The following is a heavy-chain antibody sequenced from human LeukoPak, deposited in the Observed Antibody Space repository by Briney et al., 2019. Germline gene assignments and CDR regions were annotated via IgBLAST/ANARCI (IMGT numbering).Heavy chain of an antibody. Sequence: SETLSLTCTVSGGSINGYFWSWIRQSPGKGLEWIGYIYYSGSTNYNPSLKSRVTISLDTSKKQFSLNLTSVTAADTAVYYCARGLNPYYYDSSGDYWGQGTLVTVSS. CDR3: ARGLNPYYYDSSGDY. D-gene: IGHD3-22*01. J-gene: IGHJ4*02. CDR1: GGSINGYF. CDR2: IYYSGST. V-gene: IGHV4-59*08.